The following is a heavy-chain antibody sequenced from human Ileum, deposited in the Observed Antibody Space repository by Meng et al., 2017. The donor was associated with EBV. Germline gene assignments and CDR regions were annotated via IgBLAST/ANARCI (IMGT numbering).Heavy chain of an antibody. V-gene: IGHV2-5*02. J-gene: IGHJ4*02. CDR2: VYWDDDK. Sequence: QIPFKESGPTLVKPTQTLTLTCIFSGFSLNTSGVGVGWIRQPPGKALEWLALVYWDDDKRYSPSLERRLTITKDTSKNQVVLTMTNMDPLDTATYYCAHEEDWRIDYWGQGTLVTVSS. D-gene: IGHD3/OR15-3a*01. CDR3: AHEEDWRIDY. CDR1: GFSLNTSGVG.